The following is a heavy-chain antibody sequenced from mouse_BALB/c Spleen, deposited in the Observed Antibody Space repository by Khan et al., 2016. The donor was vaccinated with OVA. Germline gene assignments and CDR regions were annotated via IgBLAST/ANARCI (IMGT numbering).Heavy chain of an antibody. V-gene: IGHV3-8*02. J-gene: IGHJ2*01. CDR1: VDSITSGY. D-gene: IGHD2-14*01. Sequence: EVRLQESGPSLVKPSQTLSLTCSVTVDSITSGYWNWIRRFPGNKLEYMGYISYSDSTFYNPSLKSRISITRDTSKNQYYLQLNSVTTEDTATYYCARWNYRYDGYFDYWGQGTTLTVSS. CDR3: ARWNYRYDGYFDY. CDR2: ISYSDST.